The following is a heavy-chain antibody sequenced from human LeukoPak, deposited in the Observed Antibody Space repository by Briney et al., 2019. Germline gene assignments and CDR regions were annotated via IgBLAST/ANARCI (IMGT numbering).Heavy chain of an antibody. J-gene: IGHJ4*02. D-gene: IGHD2-2*01. CDR1: GFTFSSYG. Sequence: PGGSLRLSCAASGFTFSSYGMHWVRQAPGKGLEWVAIIYSDESNKYYADSVRGRFTISRDISQNTLFLQMNSLSAEDTAVYYCARVRGSTDWYVDCWGQGTLVTVSS. CDR3: ARVRGSTDWYVDC. V-gene: IGHV3-33*01. CDR2: IYSDESNK.